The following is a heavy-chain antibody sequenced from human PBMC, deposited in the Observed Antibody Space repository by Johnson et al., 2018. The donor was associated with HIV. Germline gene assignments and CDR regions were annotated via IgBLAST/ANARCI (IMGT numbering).Heavy chain of an antibody. V-gene: IGHV3-9*01. CDR2: ISWDSGGI. CDR1: GFTFADYA. CDR3: TTMSALWFGDIHVFGDGFDI. Sequence: LLVESGGGLVQPGRSLRLSCAASGFTFADYAMHWARQTPGKGLEWVSGISWDSGGIGYADSVRGRFTISRDNAKNSLFLQMNSLRTEDTALYYCTTMSALWFGDIHVFGDGFDIWGQGTMVTVSS. J-gene: IGHJ3*02. D-gene: IGHD3-10*01.